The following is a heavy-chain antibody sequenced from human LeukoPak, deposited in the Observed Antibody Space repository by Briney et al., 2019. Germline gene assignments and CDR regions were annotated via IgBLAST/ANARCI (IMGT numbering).Heavy chain of an antibody. D-gene: IGHD2-15*01. V-gene: IGHV4-59*12. CDR2: IYYSGST. CDR1: GGSISSYY. CDR3: ARDPGYCSGGSCYGQFDY. Sequence: SETLSLTCTVSGGSISSYYWSWIRQPPGKGLEWIGYIYYSGSTNYNPSLKSRVTISVDTSKNQFSLKLSSVTAADTAVYYCARDPGYCSGGSCYGQFDYWGQGTLVTVSS. J-gene: IGHJ4*02.